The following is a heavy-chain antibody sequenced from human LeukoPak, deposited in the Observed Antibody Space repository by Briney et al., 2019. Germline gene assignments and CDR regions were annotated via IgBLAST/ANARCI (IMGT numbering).Heavy chain of an antibody. D-gene: IGHD2-2*02. V-gene: IGHV4-59*12. CDR1: GGSISSYY. Sequence: SETLSLTCTVSGGSISSYYWSWIRQPPGKGLEWIGYIYYSGSTNYNPSLKSRVTISVDTSKNQFSLKLSSVTAADTAAYYCARVLGYCSSTSCYMGEDYYGMDVWGQGTTVTVSS. CDR3: ARVLGYCSSTSCYMGEDYYGMDV. J-gene: IGHJ6*02. CDR2: IYYSGST.